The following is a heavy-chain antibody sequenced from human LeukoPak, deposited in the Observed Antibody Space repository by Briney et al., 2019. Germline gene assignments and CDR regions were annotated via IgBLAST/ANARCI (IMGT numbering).Heavy chain of an antibody. CDR2: ISSSSSTI. V-gene: IGHV3-48*01. Sequence: AGGSLRLSCAASGFTFSSYSMNWVRQAPGKGLEWVSYISSSSSTIYYADSVKGRFTISRDNAKKSLYLHMNSLRAEDTAVYYCARDNIAAAESWGQGTLVTVSS. D-gene: IGHD6-13*01. CDR3: ARDNIAAAES. J-gene: IGHJ5*02. CDR1: GFTFSSYS.